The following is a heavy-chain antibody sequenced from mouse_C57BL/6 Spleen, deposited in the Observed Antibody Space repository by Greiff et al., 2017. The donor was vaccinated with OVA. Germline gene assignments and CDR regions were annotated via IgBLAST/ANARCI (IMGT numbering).Heavy chain of an antibody. CDR2: IDPSDSYT. D-gene: IGHD1-1*01. J-gene: IGHJ4*01. V-gene: IGHV1-50*01. CDR3: ARGGTVPHAMDY. CDR1: GYTFTSYW. Sequence: QVQLQQPGAELVKPGASVKLSCKASGYTFTSYWMQWVKQRPGQGLEWIGEIDPSDSYTNYNQKFKGKATLTVDTSSSTAYMQLSSLTSEDSAVYYCARGGTVPHAMDYWGQGTSVTVAS.